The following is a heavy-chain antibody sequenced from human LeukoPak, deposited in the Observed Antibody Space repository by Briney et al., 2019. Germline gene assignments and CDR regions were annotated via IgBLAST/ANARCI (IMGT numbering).Heavy chain of an antibody. CDR3: AKEPYYYDSSAYLNGAFDI. CDR2: ITGSGGNT. V-gene: IGHV3-23*01. Sequence: GGSLRLSCVASGLTFSSYAMTWVRQAPGKGLEWISSITGSGGNTYYADSVKGRFTISRDNSKNTLYLQMNSLRAEDTAVYYCAKEPYYYDSSAYLNGAFDIWGQGTMVTVSS. D-gene: IGHD3-22*01. CDR1: GLTFSSYA. J-gene: IGHJ3*02.